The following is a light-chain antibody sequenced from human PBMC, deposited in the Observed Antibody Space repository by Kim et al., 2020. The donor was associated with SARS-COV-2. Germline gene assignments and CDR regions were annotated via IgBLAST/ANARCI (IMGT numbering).Light chain of an antibody. J-gene: IGKJ1*01. Sequence: EIVLTQSPGTLSLSPGERATLSCRASQSVSSSYLAWYQQQPGQAPRLLIDGASSRATGIPDRFSGSGSETDFTLTITRLEPEDLAVYYCQQYGSSRTFGPGTKVDIK. V-gene: IGKV3-20*01. CDR3: QQYGSSRT. CDR2: GAS. CDR1: QSVSSSY.